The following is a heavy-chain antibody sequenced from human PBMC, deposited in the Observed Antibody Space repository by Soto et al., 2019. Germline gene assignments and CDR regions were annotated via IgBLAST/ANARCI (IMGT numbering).Heavy chain of an antibody. D-gene: IGHD2-21*01. CDR1: GGTFSSYT. J-gene: IGHJ6*03. V-gene: IGHV1-69*08. Sequence: QVQLVQSGAEVKKPGSSVKVSCKASGGTFSSYTISWVRQAPGQGLEWMGRIIPILGIANYAQKFQGRVTITADKSTSTAYMELSSLRSEDTAVYYCAREARGEGPYYYYYYMDVWGKGTTVTVSS. CDR3: AREARGEGPYYYYYYMDV. CDR2: IIPILGIA.